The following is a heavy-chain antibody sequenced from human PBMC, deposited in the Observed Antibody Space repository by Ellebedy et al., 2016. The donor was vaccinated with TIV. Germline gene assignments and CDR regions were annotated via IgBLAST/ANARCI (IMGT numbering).Heavy chain of an antibody. V-gene: IGHV4-38-2*02. Sequence: SETLSLXXTVSGYSISSGYYWGWIRQPPGKGLEWIGSIYHSGSTYYNPSLKSRVTISVDTSKNQFSLKLSSVTAADTAVYYCARDRGYGDYDYWGQGTLVTVSS. CDR1: GYSISSGYY. CDR2: IYHSGST. D-gene: IGHD4-17*01. CDR3: ARDRGYGDYDY. J-gene: IGHJ4*02.